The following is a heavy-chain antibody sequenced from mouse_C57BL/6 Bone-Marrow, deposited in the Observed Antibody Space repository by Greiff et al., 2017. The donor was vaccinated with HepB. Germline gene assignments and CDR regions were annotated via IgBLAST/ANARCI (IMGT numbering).Heavy chain of an antibody. J-gene: IGHJ1*03. Sequence: EVQLVESGGGLVKPGGSLKLSCAASGFTFSDYGMHWVRQAPEKGLEWVAYISSGSSTIYYADTVKGRFTISRDKAKHTLFLQMTSLRSEDTAMYYCARGMGYFDVWGTGTTVTVSS. V-gene: IGHV5-17*01. CDR2: ISSGSSTI. CDR1: GFTFSDYG. CDR3: ARGMGYFDV. D-gene: IGHD2-3*01.